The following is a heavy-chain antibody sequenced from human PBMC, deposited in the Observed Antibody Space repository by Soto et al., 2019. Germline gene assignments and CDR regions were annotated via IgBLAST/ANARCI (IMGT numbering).Heavy chain of an antibody. CDR1: GFTFSSYA. D-gene: IGHD3-16*02. CDR3: AKDLNMITFGGVIVSPFFDY. V-gene: IGHV3-23*01. CDR2: ISGSGGST. J-gene: IGHJ4*02. Sequence: PGGSLRLSCGASGFTFSSYAMSWVRQAPGKRLEWVSAISGSGGSTYYTDSVKGRFTISRDNSKNTLYLQMNSLRAEDTAVYYCAKDLNMITFGGVIVSPFFDYWGQGTLVTVSS.